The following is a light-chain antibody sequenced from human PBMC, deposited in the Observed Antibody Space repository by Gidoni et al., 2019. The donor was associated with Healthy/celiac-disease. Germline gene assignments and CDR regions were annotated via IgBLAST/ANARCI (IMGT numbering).Light chain of an antibody. V-gene: IGLV2-11*01. Sequence: QSALTQPRPVSGSPGQSVTISGTGTSSDVGGYNHVSWYQQHPGKAPKLMIYDVSKRPSGVPDRFSGSKSGNTASLTISGLQAEDEADYYCCSYAGSYTYVVFGGGTKLTVL. CDR1: SSDVGGYNH. CDR2: DVS. CDR3: CSYAGSYTYVV. J-gene: IGLJ2*01.